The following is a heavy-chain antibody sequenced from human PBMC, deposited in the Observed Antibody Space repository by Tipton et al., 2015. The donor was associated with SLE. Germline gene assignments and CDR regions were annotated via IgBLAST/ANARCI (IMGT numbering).Heavy chain of an antibody. Sequence: QLVQSGAEVKKPGASVKVSCKASGYTFTTYGINWVRQATGQGLEWMGWMNPNSGNTGYAQKLQGRVTMTRNTSMSTAYMELNSLRSEDTAVYYCARVPVRTTGGFGRFRMDVWGKGTTVTVSS. D-gene: IGHD1-1*01. V-gene: IGHV1-8*01. CDR1: GYTFTTYG. CDR2: MNPNSGNT. CDR3: ARVPVRTTGGFGRFRMDV. J-gene: IGHJ6*04.